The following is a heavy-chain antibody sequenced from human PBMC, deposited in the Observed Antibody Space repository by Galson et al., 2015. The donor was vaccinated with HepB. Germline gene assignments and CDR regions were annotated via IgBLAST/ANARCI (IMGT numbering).Heavy chain of an antibody. J-gene: IGHJ4*02. Sequence: SLRLSCAASGFTFSSYAMHWVRQAPGKGLEWVAVISYDGSNKYYADSVKGRFTISRDNSKNTLYLQMNSLRAEDTAVYYCARDRGSSSWYLVDYWGQGTLVTVSS. V-gene: IGHV3-30*04. CDR2: ISYDGSNK. CDR1: GFTFSSYA. D-gene: IGHD6-13*01. CDR3: ARDRGSSSWYLVDY.